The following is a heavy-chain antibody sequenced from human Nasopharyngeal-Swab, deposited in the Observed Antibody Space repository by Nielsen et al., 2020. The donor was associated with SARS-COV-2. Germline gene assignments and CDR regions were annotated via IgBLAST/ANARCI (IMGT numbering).Heavy chain of an antibody. D-gene: IGHD2-2*01. J-gene: IGHJ6*04. CDR3: ARGPGSLVPAVYRLDV. V-gene: IGHV4-31*03. Sequence: SETLSLTCTVSGGSISTDNYYWTWIRQHPGKGLEWIGFIYYSGSTYYNPSLKSRLTMSVDTSRNRFSLKLNSVIAADTAMYYCARGPGSLVPAVYRLDVWGEGTTVAVSS. CDR2: IYYSGST. CDR1: GGSISTDNYY.